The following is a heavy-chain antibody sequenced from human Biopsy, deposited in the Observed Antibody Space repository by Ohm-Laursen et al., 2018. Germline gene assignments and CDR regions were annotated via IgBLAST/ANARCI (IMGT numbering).Heavy chain of an antibody. CDR1: GFTFSGYA. V-gene: IGHV3-23*01. CDR3: AKERAGVTGHGDWFDP. CDR2: VTGSGRGT. J-gene: IGHJ5*02. D-gene: IGHD2-21*02. Sequence: SLRLSCTASGFTFSGYAMSWVRQGPEKGLEWVSVVTGSGRGTKYTDSEKGRFSISRDNSKNTLYLQMNSLRVEDTAVYYCAKERAGVTGHGDWFDPWGQGTLVIVSS.